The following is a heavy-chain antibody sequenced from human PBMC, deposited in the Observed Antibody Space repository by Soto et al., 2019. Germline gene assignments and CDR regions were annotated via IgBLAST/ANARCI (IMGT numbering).Heavy chain of an antibody. CDR2: ISGSGGST. D-gene: IGHD3-16*02. CDR1: GFTFSSYA. CDR3: AKGPTFGGVIVMYYFDY. Sequence: VQLLESGGGLVQPGGSLRLSCAASGFTFSSYAMSWVRQAPGKGLEWVSAISGSGGSTYYADSVKGRFTISRDNSKNTLYLQMNSLRAEDTAVYYCAKGPTFGGVIVMYYFDYWGQGTLVTVSS. V-gene: IGHV3-23*01. J-gene: IGHJ4*02.